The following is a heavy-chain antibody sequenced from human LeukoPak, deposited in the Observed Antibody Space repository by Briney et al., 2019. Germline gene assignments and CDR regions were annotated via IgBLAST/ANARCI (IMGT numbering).Heavy chain of an antibody. CDR1: GFTFSSYW. J-gene: IGHJ6*02. Sequence: QPERSLRLSCAASGFTFSSYWMHWVRQAPGKGLVWVSRLISDGSSASYADSVKGRFTISRDNTKNILYLQMNGLRAEDTAVYYCVRDPRYCPDVWGQGTTVTVSS. CDR2: LISDGSSA. CDR3: VRDPRYCPDV. V-gene: IGHV3-74*01. D-gene: IGHD2-8*02.